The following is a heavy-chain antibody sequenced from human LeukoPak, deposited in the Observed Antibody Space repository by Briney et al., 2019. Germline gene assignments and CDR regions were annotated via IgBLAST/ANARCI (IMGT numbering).Heavy chain of an antibody. V-gene: IGHV3-21*01. CDR3: ARDRYCCGGNTYSPFDY. CDR1: GFTFSSYS. Sequence: GGSLRLSCAASGFTFSSYSMNWVRQAPGKGLEWVSSISSSSSYIYYADSVKGRFTISRDNAKNSLYLQMNSLRAEDTAVYYCARDRYCCGGNTYSPFDYWGQGTLVTVSS. CDR2: ISSSSSYI. J-gene: IGHJ4*02. D-gene: IGHD2-15*01.